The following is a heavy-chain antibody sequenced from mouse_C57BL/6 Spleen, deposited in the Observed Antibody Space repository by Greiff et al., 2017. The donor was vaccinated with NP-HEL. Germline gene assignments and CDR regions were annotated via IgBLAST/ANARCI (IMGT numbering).Heavy chain of an antibody. CDR1: GYAFSSYW. D-gene: IGHD3-1*01. CDR2: IYPGDGDT. V-gene: IGHV1-80*01. CDR3: ASGTRGLYWYFDV. J-gene: IGHJ1*03. Sequence: VQRVESGAELVKPGASVKISCKASGYAFSSYWMNWVKQRPGKGLEWIGQIYPGDGDTNYNGKFKGKATLTADKSSSTAYMQLSSLTSEDSAVYFCASGTRGLYWYFDVWGTGTTVTVSS.